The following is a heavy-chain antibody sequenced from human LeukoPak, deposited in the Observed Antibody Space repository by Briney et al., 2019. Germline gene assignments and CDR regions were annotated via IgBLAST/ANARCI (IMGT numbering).Heavy chain of an antibody. CDR2: INQDGSKE. Sequence: GGSLRLSCAAAGFAFSDYWMTWVRQAPGKGLEWVAHINQDGSKEHYMDSVKARFTISRDNAKNSLSLQMTSLRAEDTAVYYCVRGGGVSGYDLLDYWGQGTLVTVSS. V-gene: IGHV3-7*01. CDR1: GFAFSDYW. CDR3: VRGGGVSGYDLLDY. D-gene: IGHD5-12*01. J-gene: IGHJ4*02.